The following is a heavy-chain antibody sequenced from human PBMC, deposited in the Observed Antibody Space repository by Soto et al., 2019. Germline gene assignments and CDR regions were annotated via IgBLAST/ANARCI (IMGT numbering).Heavy chain of an antibody. V-gene: IGHV3-9*01. D-gene: IGHD6-6*01. J-gene: IGHJ5*02. CDR2: ISWNSGSI. CDR3: AKDLGPGSGGYSSSPNWFDP. Sequence: EVQLVESGGGLVQPGRSLRLSCAASGFTFDDYAMHWVRQAPGKGLEWVSGISWNSGSIGYADSVKGRFTISRDNAKNSLYLQMNSLRAEDTALYYCAKDLGPGSGGYSSSPNWFDPWGQGTLVTVSS. CDR1: GFTFDDYA.